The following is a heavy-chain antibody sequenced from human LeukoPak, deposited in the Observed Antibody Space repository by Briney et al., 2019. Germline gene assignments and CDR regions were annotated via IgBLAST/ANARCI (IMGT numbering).Heavy chain of an antibody. J-gene: IGHJ1*01. Sequence: GGSLRLSCAASGFTFSSDWMHWVRQAPGKGLVWISRINGDGRIIEHAESVKGRFTISRNNADNTLHLQMNSLRAEDTAVYHCVREVGAPGSFQHWGQGAPVTVSS. D-gene: IGHD1-26*01. V-gene: IGHV3-74*03. CDR2: INGDGRII. CDR3: VREVGAPGSFQH. CDR1: GFTFSSDW.